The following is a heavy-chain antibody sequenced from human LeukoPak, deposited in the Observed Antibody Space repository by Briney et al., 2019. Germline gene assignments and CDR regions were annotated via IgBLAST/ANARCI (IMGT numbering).Heavy chain of an antibody. CDR2: ISSSGGTI. J-gene: IGHJ3*02. Sequence: PGGSLRLSCAASGFTFSSSEMNWVRQAPGKGLEWVSYISSSGGTISYADSVKGRFTISRDNAKNSLYLQMNSLKTEDTAVYYCTTAPRGYCSGGSCSYAFDIWGQGTMVTVSS. V-gene: IGHV3-48*03. CDR3: TTAPRGYCSGGSCSYAFDI. D-gene: IGHD2-15*01. CDR1: GFTFSSSE.